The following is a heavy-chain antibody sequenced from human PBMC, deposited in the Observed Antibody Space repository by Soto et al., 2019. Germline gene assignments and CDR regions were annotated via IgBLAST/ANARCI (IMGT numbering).Heavy chain of an antibody. CDR3: VRQAKLTSVTEKVGYYYGLDI. CDR2: VGGSGGGT. J-gene: IGHJ6*02. D-gene: IGHD4-4*01. Sequence: XGSLRLPFAASGFMFSSYNMSWVRQAPGKGLEWVSVVGGSGGGTFYADSVKGRFTISRDNSKNTLYLQMNSLRAEDTAVYFCVRQAKLTSVTEKVGYYYGLDIWGQGTTVTVSS. V-gene: IGHV3-23*01. CDR1: GFMFSSYN.